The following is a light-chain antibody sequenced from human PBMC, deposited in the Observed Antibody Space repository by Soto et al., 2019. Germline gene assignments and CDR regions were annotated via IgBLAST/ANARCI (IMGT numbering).Light chain of an antibody. V-gene: IGKV3-11*01. J-gene: IGKJ4*01. CDR3: RQRSKWPPT. CDR1: LSFSTY. Sequence: EVVLTQSPATLSLSPGEIATLSCRARLSFSTYLAWYQQKPGQDPRLLIYDASMRATGIPARVSGSGSEKDFTLTISSLEPEDLAFYYCRQRSKWPPTVGGGTKVE. CDR2: DAS.